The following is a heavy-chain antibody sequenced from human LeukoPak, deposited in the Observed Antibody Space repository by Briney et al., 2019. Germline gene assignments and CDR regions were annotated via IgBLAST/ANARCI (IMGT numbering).Heavy chain of an antibody. D-gene: IGHD3-10*01. V-gene: IGHV1-46*01. Sequence: ASVKVSCKASGYTFTSNYMHWVRQAPGQGLEWMGVIAPSSGTTSYAQKFQGRVTMTRDTSTSTLYMELSSLTSEDTAVYYCARASGSSAVPFDYWVQGTLVTVSS. CDR1: GYTFTSNY. CDR3: ARASGSSAVPFDY. J-gene: IGHJ4*02. CDR2: IAPSSGTT.